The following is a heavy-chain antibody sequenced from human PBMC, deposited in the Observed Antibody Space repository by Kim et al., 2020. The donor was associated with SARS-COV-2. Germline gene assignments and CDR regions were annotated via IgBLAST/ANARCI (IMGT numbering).Heavy chain of an antibody. J-gene: IGHJ4*02. V-gene: IGHV1-8*02. CDR3: ARGPDYGSGSSHFDY. CDR2: MNPNSGNT. CDR1: GYSSTAYD. D-gene: IGHD3-10*01. Sequence: ASVKVSCEASGYSSTAYDINWVRQATGQGLEWMGWMNPNSGNTGFAQKFQGRVTMTRVTMTRNTSISTAYMELNSLRSEDTAVYYCARGPDYGSGSSHFDYWGQGTLVTVSS.